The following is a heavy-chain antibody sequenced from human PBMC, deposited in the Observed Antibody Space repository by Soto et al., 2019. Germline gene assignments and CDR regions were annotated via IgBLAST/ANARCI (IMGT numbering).Heavy chain of an antibody. Sequence: QVQLVQSGAEVKKPGSSVKVSCKASGGTFSSYAISWVRQAPGQGLEWMGGIIPIFGTADYAQKFQGRVTITADESTSTAYMELSSLRSEDTAVYYCARDLPAMATTKGIYGMDVWGQGTTVTVSS. D-gene: IGHD5-12*01. CDR3: ARDLPAMATTKGIYGMDV. CDR1: GGTFSSYA. V-gene: IGHV1-69*12. CDR2: IIPIFGTA. J-gene: IGHJ6*02.